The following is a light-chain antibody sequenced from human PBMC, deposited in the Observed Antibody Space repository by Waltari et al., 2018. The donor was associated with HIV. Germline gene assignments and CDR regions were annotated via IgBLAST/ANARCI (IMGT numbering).Light chain of an antibody. CDR3: ATWDGSLNGVL. CDR1: KSNVGGST. V-gene: IGLV1-44*01. Sequence: QSVLTQPPSASGTPGRRVTISCSGSKSNVGGSTVSWFQHLPGPAPNLSGPAPKLLSFSDVQRPSGVPDRFSGSKSGTAASLAISGLQSEDEADYYCATWDGSLNGVLFGGGTKLTVL. CDR2: SDV. J-gene: IGLJ2*01.